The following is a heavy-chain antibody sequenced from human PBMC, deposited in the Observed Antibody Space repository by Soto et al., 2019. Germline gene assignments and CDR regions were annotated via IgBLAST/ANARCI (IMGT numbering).Heavy chain of an antibody. CDR3: AHSGFGELNPFDL. CDR2: IYWDDDK. J-gene: IGHJ4*02. V-gene: IGHV2-5*02. Sequence: QITLKESGPTLVKPTQTLTLTCTFSGFSLSTTGVGVGWIRQPPGKALEWLALIYWDDDKRYSPSLKIRLTXTXDXYKNQLVLTMTNMDPVYTATYFCAHSGFGELNPFDLWGQGTLVTVSS. CDR1: GFSLSTTGVG. D-gene: IGHD3-10*01.